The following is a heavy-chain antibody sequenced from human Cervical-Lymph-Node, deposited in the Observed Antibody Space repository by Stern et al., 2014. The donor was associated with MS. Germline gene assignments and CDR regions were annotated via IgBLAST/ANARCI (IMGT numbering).Heavy chain of an antibody. CDR1: GYTFSNYW. CDR3: ARRATSAFDI. D-gene: IGHD1-26*01. J-gene: IGHJ3*02. CDR2: IYPGDSDT. Sequence: VQLVESGAEVKKPGESLKIACKGSGYTFSNYWIAWVRQLPGKGLEWMGIIYPGDSDTRSSPSFQGQVTISVDESINTASLQWSSLKASDSAIYYCARRATSAFDIWGQGTVVTVSS. V-gene: IGHV5-51*03.